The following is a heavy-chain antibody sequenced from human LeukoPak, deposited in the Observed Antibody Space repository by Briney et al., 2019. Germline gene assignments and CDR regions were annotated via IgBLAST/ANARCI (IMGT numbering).Heavy chain of an antibody. J-gene: IGHJ4*02. CDR1: GFTFSNSA. CDR3: VKGVTMVRGSREFDY. CDR2: IGGGGSS. V-gene: IGHV3-23*01. D-gene: IGHD3-10*01. Sequence: GGSLRLSCTASGFTFSNSAMTWVRQAPGKGLEWVSSIGGGGSSYYAGSVKGRFTISTDNSKNTVYLQMNNLRAEDTAIFYCVKGVTMVRGSREFDYWGQGTLVTVSS.